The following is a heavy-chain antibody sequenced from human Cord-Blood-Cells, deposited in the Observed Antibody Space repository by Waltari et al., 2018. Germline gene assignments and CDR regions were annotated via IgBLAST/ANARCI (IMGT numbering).Heavy chain of an antibody. CDR1: GGSISSSSYY. CDR2: IYYSGST. D-gene: IGHD3-16*02. V-gene: IGHV4-39*01. CDR3: ARLTNQSKYRNTNWFDP. J-gene: IGHJ5*02. Sequence: QLQLQESGPGLVKPSETLSLTCTVSGGSISSSSYYWGWIRQPPGKGLEWIGSIYYSGSTYYNPSLKVRVTISVDTSKNQFSLKLSSVTAADTAVYYCARLTNQSKYRNTNWFDPWGQGTLVTVSS.